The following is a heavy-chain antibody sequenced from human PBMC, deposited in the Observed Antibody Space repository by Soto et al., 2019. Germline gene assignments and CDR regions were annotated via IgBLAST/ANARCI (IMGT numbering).Heavy chain of an antibody. D-gene: IGHD3-3*01. V-gene: IGHV1-46*01. CDR1: GYNFIGQY. CDR3: ARLLGGQNTQPFWIGYFDE. CDR2: INPSGGGT. J-gene: IGHJ4*02. Sequence: ASVKVSCTASGYNFIGQYIHWVRQAPGQGLEWMGIINPSGGGTTYAQKFQGRVVMTSDASTSTVYVELSSLTSEDTAIYFCARLLGGQNTQPFWIGYFDEWGQGNLVTV.